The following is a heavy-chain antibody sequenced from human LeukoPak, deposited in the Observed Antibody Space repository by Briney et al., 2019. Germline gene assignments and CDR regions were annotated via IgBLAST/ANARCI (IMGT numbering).Heavy chain of an antibody. D-gene: IGHD5-18*01. CDR1: GFTFSSYA. J-gene: IGHJ4*02. V-gene: IGHV3-23*01. CDR2: ITGSGGST. CDR3: AKLGGYSYVYYFDY. Sequence: GGSLRPSCAASGFTFSSYAMSWVRQAPGKGLEWVSVITGSGGSTYYADSVMGRFTISRDESKNTLYLQMNSLRPDDTAVYYCAKLGGYSYVYYFDYWGQGTLVTVSS.